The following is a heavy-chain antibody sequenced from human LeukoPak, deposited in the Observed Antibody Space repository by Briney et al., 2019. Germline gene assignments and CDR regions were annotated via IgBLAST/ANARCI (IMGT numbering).Heavy chain of an antibody. CDR2: IRYDGSNK. Sequence: PGGSLRLSCAASGFTFSSYGMHWVRQAPGKGLEWVAFIRYDGSNKYYADSLKGRFTISRDNSKNTLYLQMDSLRVEATAVYFCATSRGFTSGFPHRFDNWGQGTLVTVSS. J-gene: IGHJ5*02. V-gene: IGHV3-30*02. D-gene: IGHD3-9*01. CDR1: GFTFSSYG. CDR3: ATSRGFTSGFPHRFDN.